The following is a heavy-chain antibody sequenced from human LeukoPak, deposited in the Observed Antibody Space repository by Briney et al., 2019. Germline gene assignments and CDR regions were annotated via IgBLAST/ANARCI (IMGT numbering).Heavy chain of an antibody. D-gene: IGHD3-16*02. CDR3: ARSMITFGGVIVNGLVDY. J-gene: IGHJ4*02. Sequence: PGGSLRLSCAASGFTFSSYSMNWVRQAPGKGLEWVSSISSSSSYIYYADSVKGRFTISRDNAKNSLYLQMNSLRAEDTAVYYCARSMITFGGVIVNGLVDYWGQGTLVTVSS. CDR2: ISSSSSYI. CDR1: GFTFSSYS. V-gene: IGHV3-21*01.